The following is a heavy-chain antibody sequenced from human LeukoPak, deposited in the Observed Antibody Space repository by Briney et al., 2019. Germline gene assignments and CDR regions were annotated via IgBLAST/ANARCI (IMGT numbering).Heavy chain of an antibody. Sequence: EASVKVSCKASGYTFTGYYMHWVRQAPGQGLEWMGRINPSGGSTSYAQKFQSRVTMTRDTSTSTVYMELSSLRSEDTAVYYCARDPQHSSGWYYFDYWGQGTLVTVSS. D-gene: IGHD6-19*01. J-gene: IGHJ4*02. CDR2: INPSGGST. CDR1: GYTFTGYY. V-gene: IGHV1-46*01. CDR3: ARDPQHSSGWYYFDY.